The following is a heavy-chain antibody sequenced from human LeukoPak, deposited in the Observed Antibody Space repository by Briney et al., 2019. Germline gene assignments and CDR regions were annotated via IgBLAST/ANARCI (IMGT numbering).Heavy chain of an antibody. CDR2: IKEDGSDK. J-gene: IGHJ6*04. Sequence: GGSLRLSCAASRFAFNTYWMSWVRQAPGRGLEWVANIKEDGSDKQYVDSVQGRFTISRDNAENSLYLQMNSLRAEDTAVYYCVRESSVWVGPGIGRPLDVWGKGTAVTVSS. D-gene: IGHD3-16*01. V-gene: IGHV3-7*01. CDR3: VRESSVWVGPGIGRPLDV. CDR1: RFAFNTYW.